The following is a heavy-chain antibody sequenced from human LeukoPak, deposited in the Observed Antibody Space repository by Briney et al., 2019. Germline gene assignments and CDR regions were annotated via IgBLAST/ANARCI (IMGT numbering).Heavy chain of an antibody. V-gene: IGHV4-38-2*02. CDR3: ARDPVDIVGASHYFDY. Sequence: SETLSLTCTVSGYSITSAYYWGWIRQPPGKGLEWIGSFFLKGSTYYNPSLKSRVTISVDTSKNQFSLKLSSVTAADTAVYYCARDPVDIVGASHYFDYWGQGTLVTVSS. CDR2: FFLKGST. J-gene: IGHJ4*02. D-gene: IGHD1-26*01. CDR1: GYSITSAYY.